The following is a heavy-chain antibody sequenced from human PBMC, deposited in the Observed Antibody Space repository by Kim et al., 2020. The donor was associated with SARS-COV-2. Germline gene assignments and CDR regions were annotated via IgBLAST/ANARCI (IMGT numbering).Heavy chain of an antibody. J-gene: IGHJ4*02. V-gene: IGHV7-4-1*02. CDR3: ARGLEGHIPFGEDC. Sequence: ASVKVSCKASGYAFSSYDINWVRQAPGQGLEWMGGIDTNTGSPTYAQGFTGRFVFSLDTSVTTAYLQISSLRAEDTAVYYCARGLEGHIPFGEDCWGQATLVTVSS. D-gene: IGHD3-16*01. CDR1: GYAFSSYD. CDR2: IDTNTGSP.